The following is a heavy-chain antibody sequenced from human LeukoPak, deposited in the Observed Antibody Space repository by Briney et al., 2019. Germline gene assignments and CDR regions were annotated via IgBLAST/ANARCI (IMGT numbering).Heavy chain of an antibody. J-gene: IGHJ4*02. D-gene: IGHD2-2*01. CDR2: ISYDGSNK. V-gene: IGHV3-30*12. Sequence: GGSLRLSCAASGFTFSSYGMHWVRQAPGKGLEWVAVISYDGSNKYYADSVKGRFTISRDNSKNTLYLQMNSLRAEDTAVYYCAKGRYCSSTSCSPGEQLGRAPCYWGQGTLVTVSS. CDR3: AKGRYCSSTSCSPGEQLGRAPCY. CDR1: GFTFSSYG.